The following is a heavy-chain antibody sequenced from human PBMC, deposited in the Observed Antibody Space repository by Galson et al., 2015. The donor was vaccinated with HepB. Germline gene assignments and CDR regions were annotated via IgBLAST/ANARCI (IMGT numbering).Heavy chain of an antibody. CDR2: VYYSGVT. Sequence: ETLSLTCTVTGGSISSSSYYWNWIRQSPGKGLAWIGSVYYSGVTYYNPSLKSRVTISVDMSKNQFSLRVSSVTAADTALYYCARSLGGSYFYGLDVWGQGTTVAVSS. D-gene: IGHD3-16*02. CDR3: ARSLGGSYFYGLDV. J-gene: IGHJ6*02. V-gene: IGHV4-39*01. CDR1: GGSISSSSYY.